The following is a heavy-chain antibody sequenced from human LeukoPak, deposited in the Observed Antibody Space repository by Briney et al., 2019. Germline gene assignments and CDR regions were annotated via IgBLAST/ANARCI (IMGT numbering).Heavy chain of an antibody. D-gene: IGHD3-22*01. J-gene: IGHJ4*02. CDR1: GYTFTSYG. CDR3: ARHVQDYDSSGYTEGFDY. V-gene: IGHV1-18*01. Sequence: ASVKVSCKASGYTFTSYGISWVRQAPGQGLEWMGWISAYNGNTNYAQKLQGRVTMTTDTPTSTAYMELRSLRSDDTAVYYCARHVQDYDSSGYTEGFDYWGQGTLVTVSS. CDR2: ISAYNGNT.